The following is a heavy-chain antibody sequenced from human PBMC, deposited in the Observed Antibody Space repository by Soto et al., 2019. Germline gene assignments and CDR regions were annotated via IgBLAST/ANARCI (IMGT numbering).Heavy chain of an antibody. J-gene: IGHJ6*02. CDR3: AAEYYDSSGYVSYYGMDV. CDR1: GFTFTSSA. D-gene: IGHD3-22*01. V-gene: IGHV1-58*01. Sequence: SVKVSCKASGFTFTSSAVQWVRQARGQRLEWIGWIVVGSGNTNYAQKFQERVTITRDMSTSTAYMELSSLRSEDTAVYYCAAEYYDSSGYVSYYGMDVWGQGTMVTVSS. CDR2: IVVGSGNT.